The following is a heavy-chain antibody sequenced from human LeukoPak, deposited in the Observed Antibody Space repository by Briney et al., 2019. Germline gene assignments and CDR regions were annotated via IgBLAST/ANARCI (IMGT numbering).Heavy chain of an antibody. CDR2: IYYSGST. J-gene: IGHJ4*02. CDR3: ARGPVRDYSNY. CDR1: GVSISSGGYY. D-gene: IGHD4-11*01. Sequence: PSETLSLTCTVSGVSISSGGYYWSWIRQHPGKGLEWIGYIYYSGSTYYNPSLKSRLTISLDTSSNQFSLKLNSVTAADTAVYYCARGPVRDYSNYWGRGTLVTVSS. V-gene: IGHV4-31*03.